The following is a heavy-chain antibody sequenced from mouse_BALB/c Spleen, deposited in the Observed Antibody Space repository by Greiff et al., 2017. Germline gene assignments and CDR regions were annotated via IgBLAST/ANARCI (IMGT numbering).Heavy chain of an antibody. V-gene: IGHV1-5*01. CDR3: TPYYRYDRDYYAMDY. J-gene: IGHJ4*01. CDR2: IYPGNSDT. CDR1: GYTFTSYW. Sequence: EVKLVESGTVLARPGASVKMSCKASGYTFTSYWMHWVKQRPGQGLEWIGAIYPGNSDTSYNQKFKGKAKLTAVTSTSTAYMELSSLTNEDSAVYYCTPYYRYDRDYYAMDYWGQGTSVTVSS. D-gene: IGHD2-14*01.